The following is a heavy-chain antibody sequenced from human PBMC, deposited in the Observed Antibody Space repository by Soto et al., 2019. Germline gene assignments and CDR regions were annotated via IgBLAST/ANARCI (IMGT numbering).Heavy chain of an antibody. CDR3: ARARGTLAYYDSSGYYHGPYFDY. CDR1: GGSISSGGYY. CDR2: IYYSGST. V-gene: IGHV4-31*03. J-gene: IGHJ4*02. Sequence: PSETLSLTCTVSGGSISSGGYYWSWIRQHPGKGLEWIGYIYYSGSTYYNPSLKSRVTISVDTSKNQFSLKLSSVTAADTAVYYCARARGTLAYYDSSGYYHGPYFDYWGQGTLVTVSS. D-gene: IGHD3-22*01.